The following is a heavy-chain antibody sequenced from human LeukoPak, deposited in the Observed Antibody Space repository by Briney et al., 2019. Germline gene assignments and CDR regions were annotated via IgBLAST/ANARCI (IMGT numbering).Heavy chain of an antibody. CDR1: GGTFTSSA. J-gene: IGHJ4*02. V-gene: IGHV1-69*13. Sequence: SVTVSFTASGGTFTSSAISWERQAPGQGLEWMGGIIPIFGTANYAQKYQGRVTITADESTSTAYMELSSLRSEDTAVYYCARADSISWDYYFDYWGQGTLVTDSS. CDR3: ARADSISWDYYFDY. D-gene: IGHD6-13*01. CDR2: IIPIFGTA.